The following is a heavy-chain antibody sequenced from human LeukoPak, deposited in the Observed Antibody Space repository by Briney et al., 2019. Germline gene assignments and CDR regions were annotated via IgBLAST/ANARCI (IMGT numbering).Heavy chain of an antibody. D-gene: IGHD4-11*01. CDR1: GYSFTTYW. V-gene: IGHV5-51*01. CDR3: ARDYSDYVGAFDI. CDR2: IYPGDSDT. J-gene: IGHJ3*02. Sequence: GESLKISSKGSGYSFTTYWIGWVRQMHGKGLEWMGIIYPGDSDTRYSPSFQGQVTISADKSISTAYLQWSSLKASDPAMYYCARDYSDYVGAFDIWGQGTMVTVSS.